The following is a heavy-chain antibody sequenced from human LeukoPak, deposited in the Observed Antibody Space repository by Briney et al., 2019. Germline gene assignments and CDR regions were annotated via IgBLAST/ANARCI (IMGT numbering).Heavy chain of an antibody. CDR2: IDNAGSIT. CDR1: GFTFSNYW. J-gene: IGHJ4*02. V-gene: IGHV3-74*03. CDR3: VRSAFHAGSGNYYDY. D-gene: IGHD3-22*01. Sequence: GGSLRLSCAASGFTFSNYWIHWVRQAPGKGLVWVSRIDNAGSITTYADSVKGRFTISRDNAENTLYLQMNSLRVEDTAVYYCVRSAFHAGSGNYYDYWGQGTLVTVPS.